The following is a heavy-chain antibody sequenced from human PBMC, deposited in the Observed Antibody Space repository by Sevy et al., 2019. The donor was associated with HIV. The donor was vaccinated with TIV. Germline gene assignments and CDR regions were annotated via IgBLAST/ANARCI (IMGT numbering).Heavy chain of an antibody. D-gene: IGHD3-3*01. J-gene: IGHJ6*02. CDR2: IKSKTDGGTT. V-gene: IGHV3-15*01. CDR1: GFTFSNAW. Sequence: GGSLRLSCAASGFTFSNAWMSWVRQAPGKGLEWVGRIKSKTDGGTTDYPAPVKGRFTISREDSKNTQYLQMNSLKTEDTAVYYCTTSGNDFSSGYAKLVYYYYGMDVWGQWTTVTVSS. CDR3: TTSGNDFSSGYAKLVYYYYGMDV.